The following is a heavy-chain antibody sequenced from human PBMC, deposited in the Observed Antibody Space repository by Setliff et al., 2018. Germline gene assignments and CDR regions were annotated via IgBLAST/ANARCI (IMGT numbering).Heavy chain of an antibody. J-gene: IGHJ5*02. CDR2: IIHSGST. CDR3: ARVNGYNWGSGNWFDP. CDR1: GGSFSGYY. V-gene: IGHV4-34*12. Sequence: KPSETLSLTCAVYGGSFSGYYWSWIRQPPGKRLEWIGEIIHSGSTNYNPSLKSRVTISMDTSKDQFSLKLSSVTAADTAVYYCARVNGYNWGSGNWFDPWGQGTLVTVSS. D-gene: IGHD1-1*01.